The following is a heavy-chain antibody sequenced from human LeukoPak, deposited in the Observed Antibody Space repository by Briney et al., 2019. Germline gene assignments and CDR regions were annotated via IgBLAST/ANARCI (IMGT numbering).Heavy chain of an antibody. D-gene: IGHD3-9*01. CDR3: AKGPDYDILTPIDY. Sequence: GGSLRLSCVASGFTFDDYAMHWVRQAPGKGLEWVSGISWNSGSRGYADSVKGRFTISRDNAKTSLYLQMNSLRAEDMALHYCAKGPDYDILTPIDYWGQGTLVTVSS. V-gene: IGHV3-9*03. J-gene: IGHJ4*02. CDR1: GFTFDDYA. CDR2: ISWNSGSR.